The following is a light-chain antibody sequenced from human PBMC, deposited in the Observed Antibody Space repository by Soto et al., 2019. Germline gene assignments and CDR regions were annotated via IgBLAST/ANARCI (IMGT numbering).Light chain of an antibody. V-gene: IGKV3-15*01. CDR3: QQYNDWPLT. CDR1: QSVSTK. CDR2: GAS. J-gene: IGKJ4*01. Sequence: EIVMTQSPATLSVSPGERATLSCRASQSVSTKLAWYQQKPGQAPRLLFYGASARATDIPPRFSGSGSGTEFTLTISSLQSEDFAVYYCQQYNDWPLTFGGGTKVDIK.